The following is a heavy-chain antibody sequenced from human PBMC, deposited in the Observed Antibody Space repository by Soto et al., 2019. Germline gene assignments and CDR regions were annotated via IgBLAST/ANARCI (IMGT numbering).Heavy chain of an antibody. V-gene: IGHV3-30-3*01. J-gene: IGHJ6*02. CDR3: ARSGQLRTETYYYGMDV. D-gene: IGHD6-6*01. CDR2: ISYDGSNK. Sequence: QVQLVESGGGVVQPGRSLRLSCAASGFTFSSYAMHWVRQAPGKGLKWVAVISYDGSNKYYADSVKGRFTISRDNSKNTLYLQMNSLRAEDTAVYYCARSGQLRTETYYYGMDVWGQGTTVTVSS. CDR1: GFTFSSYA.